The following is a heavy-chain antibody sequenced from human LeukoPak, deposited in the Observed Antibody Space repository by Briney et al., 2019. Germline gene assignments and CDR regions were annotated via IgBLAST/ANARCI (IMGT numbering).Heavy chain of an antibody. CDR2: ISSSSSYT. V-gene: IGHV3-11*06. D-gene: IGHD3-10*01. CDR3: ARDYGSGSYLENWFDP. J-gene: IGHJ5*02. Sequence: GGSLRLSCAASGFTFSDYYMSWIRQAPGKGLGWVSYISSSSSYTNYADSVKGRFTISRDNAKNSLYLQMNSLRAEDTAVYYCARDYGSGSYLENWFDPWGQGTLVTVSS. CDR1: GFTFSDYY.